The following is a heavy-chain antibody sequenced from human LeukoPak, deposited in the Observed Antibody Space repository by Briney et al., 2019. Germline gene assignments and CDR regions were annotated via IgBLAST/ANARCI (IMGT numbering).Heavy chain of an antibody. V-gene: IGHV4-39*01. Sequence: SETLSLTCAVSGGSISSNSYYGGWGRQPPGRGVEWIGSIYYSGSTYYNPSRKSRITISVYTTKNQFSLKPSSVTAADTAVYYCARTRYYYNSRSYGAPYYFDYWGQGTLVTVSS. D-gene: IGHD3-10*01. CDR3: ARTRYYYNSRSYGAPYYFDY. CDR1: GGSISSNSYY. J-gene: IGHJ4*02. CDR2: IYYSGST.